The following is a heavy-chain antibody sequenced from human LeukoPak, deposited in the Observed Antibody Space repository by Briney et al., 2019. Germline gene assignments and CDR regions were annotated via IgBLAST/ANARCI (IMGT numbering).Heavy chain of an antibody. CDR1: GGSISSTSYY. J-gene: IGHJ5*02. Sequence: SETLSLTCTVSGGSISSTSYYWGWIRQPPGKGLEWIGTIYYSGITYYNPSLKSRVTISVDTSKNQFSLKLSSVTAADTAVYYCARGPHLRYYDSSGKRPFDPWGQGTLVTVSS. CDR2: IYYSGIT. D-gene: IGHD3-22*01. CDR3: ARGPHLRYYDSSGKRPFDP. V-gene: IGHV4-39*01.